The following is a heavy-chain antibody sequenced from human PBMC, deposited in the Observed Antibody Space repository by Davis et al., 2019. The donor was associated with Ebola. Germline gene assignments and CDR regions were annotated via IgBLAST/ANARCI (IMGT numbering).Heavy chain of an antibody. CDR3: ARDSKAARGDAWFDP. CDR2: ISSSSSYI. Sequence: PGGSLRLSCAASGFTFSSYWMSWVRQAPGKGLEWVSSISSSSSYIYYADSVKGRFTISRDNAKNSLYLQMNSLRAEETAVYYCARDSKAARGDAWFDPWGQGTLVTVSS. CDR1: GFTFSSYW. J-gene: IGHJ5*02. D-gene: IGHD2-15*01. V-gene: IGHV3-21*01.